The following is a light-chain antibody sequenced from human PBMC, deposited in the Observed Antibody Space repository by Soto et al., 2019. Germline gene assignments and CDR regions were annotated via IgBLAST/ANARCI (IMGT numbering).Light chain of an antibody. J-gene: IGKJ1*01. CDR2: GAS. CDR1: QSVSSY. Sequence: EIVLTQSPATLSLSPGERATLSCRASQSVSSYLAWYQQKPGQAPRLLIYGASTRATGIPARFSGSGSGTEFTLTISSLQSEDFAVYYCQQYNNWPQKFGQGTKWIS. V-gene: IGKV3-15*01. CDR3: QQYNNWPQK.